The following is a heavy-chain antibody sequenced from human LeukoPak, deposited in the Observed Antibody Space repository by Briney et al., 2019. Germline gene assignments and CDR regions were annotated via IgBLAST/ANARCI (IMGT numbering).Heavy chain of an antibody. V-gene: IGHV3-30*02. D-gene: IGHD2-2*01. CDR2: IRYDGSNK. J-gene: IGHJ4*02. Sequence: GGSLRLSCAASGFTFSSYGMHWVRQAPGKGLEGVAFIRYDGSNKYYADSVKGRFTISRDNSKNTLYLQMNSLRAEDTAVYYCAKNRVSSTSRDYWGQGTLVTFSS. CDR1: GFTFSSYG. CDR3: AKNRVSSTSRDY.